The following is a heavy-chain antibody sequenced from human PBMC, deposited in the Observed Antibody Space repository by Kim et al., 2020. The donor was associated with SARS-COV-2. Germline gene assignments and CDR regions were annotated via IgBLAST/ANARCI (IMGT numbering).Heavy chain of an antibody. D-gene: IGHD3-10*01. CDR2: IYYTGST. Sequence: SETLSLTCTVSGGPISSHYWSWIRQPPGKGLEWIGYIYYTGSTNYNPSLKIRVTISVDTSKNQFSLKLSSVTAADTAVYYCARNSAPIDGMDVWGQGTTVTVSS. V-gene: IGHV4-59*11. CDR1: GGPISSHY. CDR3: ARNSAPIDGMDV. J-gene: IGHJ6*02.